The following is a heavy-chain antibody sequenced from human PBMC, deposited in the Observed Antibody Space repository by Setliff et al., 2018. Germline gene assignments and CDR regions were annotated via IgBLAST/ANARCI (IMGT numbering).Heavy chain of an antibody. Sequence: GGSLRLSCAASGFTFVNYWMHWVRQAPGKGLVWVSRVNSDGSSTIYADSVKGRFTISRDNAENTLYLQMNSLRPDDTALYYCATGGGQYYDRWGRCTLVTVSS. CDR3: ATGGGQYYDR. CDR1: GFTFVNYW. J-gene: IGHJ2*01. D-gene: IGHD3-16*01. V-gene: IGHV3-74*01. CDR2: VNSDGSST.